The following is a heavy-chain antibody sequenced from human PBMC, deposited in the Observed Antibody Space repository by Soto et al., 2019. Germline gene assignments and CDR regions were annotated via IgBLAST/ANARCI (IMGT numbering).Heavy chain of an antibody. CDR1: GFTFDDYA. J-gene: IGHJ4*02. D-gene: IGHD3-22*01. CDR2: ISWNSGSI. V-gene: IGHV3-9*01. CDR3: AKDTWGYYDSSGYPHHFDY. Sequence: PGGSLRLSCAASGFTFDDYAMHWVRQAPGKGLEWVSGISWNSGSIGYADSVKGRFTISRDNAKNSLYPQMNSLRAEDTALYYCAKDTWGYYDSSGYPHHFDYWGQGTLVTVSS.